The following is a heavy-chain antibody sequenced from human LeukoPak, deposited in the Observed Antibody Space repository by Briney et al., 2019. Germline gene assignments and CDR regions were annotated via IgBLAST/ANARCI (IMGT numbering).Heavy chain of an antibody. CDR1: GYTFTGYY. CDR3: ARGIAARIDY. CDR2: INPNSGGT. Sequence: ASVKVSCKASGYTFTGYYMHWVRQAPGQGLEWMGWINPNSGGTNYAQKVQGRVTMTRDTSISTAYMELSRLRSDDTAVYYCARGIAARIDYWGQGTLVTVSS. J-gene: IGHJ4*02. D-gene: IGHD6-6*01. V-gene: IGHV1-2*02.